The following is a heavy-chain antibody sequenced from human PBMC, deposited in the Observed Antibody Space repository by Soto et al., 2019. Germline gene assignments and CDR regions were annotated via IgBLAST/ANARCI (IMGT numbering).Heavy chain of an antibody. CDR1: GGSISSSSYY. D-gene: IGHD3-22*01. J-gene: IGHJ4*02. V-gene: IGHV4-39*01. Sequence: PSETLSLTCTVSGGSISSSSYYWGWIRQPPGKGLEWIGSIYYSGSTYYNPSLKSRVTISVDTSKNQFSLKLSSVTAADTAVYYCARQHYNYYDSSGYFWGQGTLVTVSS. CDR2: IYYSGST. CDR3: ARQHYNYYDSSGYF.